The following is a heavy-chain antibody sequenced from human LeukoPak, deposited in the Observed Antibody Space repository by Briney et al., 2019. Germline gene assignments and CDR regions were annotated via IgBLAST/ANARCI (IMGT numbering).Heavy chain of an antibody. D-gene: IGHD3-22*01. CDR2: MNPNSGNT. CDR1: GYTFTSYD. J-gene: IGHJ4*02. Sequence: ASVKVSCKASGYTFTSYDINWVRQATGQGLEWMGWMNPNSGNTGYAQKFQGRVTMTRNTSISTAYMELSSLRAEDTAVYYCAKDGGSSGYLGYFDYWGQGTLVTVSS. V-gene: IGHV1-8*01. CDR3: AKDGGSSGYLGYFDY.